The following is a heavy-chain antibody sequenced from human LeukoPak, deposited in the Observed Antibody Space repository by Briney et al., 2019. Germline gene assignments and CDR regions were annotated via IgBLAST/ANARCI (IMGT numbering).Heavy chain of an antibody. J-gene: IGHJ4*02. Sequence: GGSLRLSCAASGFTFSSYSMRWVRQAPGRGLEWVSSISSRSSFIYYTDSVKGRFTVSRDNAKNSLHLQMNSLRAEDTALYYCASDPPNYDSSAYHDFWGQGTQVTVSS. CDR2: ISSRSSFI. V-gene: IGHV3-21*01. CDR1: GFTFSSYS. CDR3: ASDPPNYDSSAYHDF. D-gene: IGHD3-22*01.